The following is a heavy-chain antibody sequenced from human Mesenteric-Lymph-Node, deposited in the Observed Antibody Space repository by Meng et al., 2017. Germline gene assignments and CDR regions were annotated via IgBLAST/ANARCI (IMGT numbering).Heavy chain of an antibody. CDR3: ARDLYSGSYNNAFDI. CDR2: ISYDGSNK. J-gene: IGHJ3*02. Sequence: GESLKISCAASGFTFSSYAMHWVRQAPGKGLEWVAVISYDGSNKYYGDSVKGRFTISRDNSKNTLYLQMNSLRAEDTAVYYCARDLYSGSYNNAFDIWGQGTMVTVSS. D-gene: IGHD1-26*01. CDR1: GFTFSSYA. V-gene: IGHV3-30*01.